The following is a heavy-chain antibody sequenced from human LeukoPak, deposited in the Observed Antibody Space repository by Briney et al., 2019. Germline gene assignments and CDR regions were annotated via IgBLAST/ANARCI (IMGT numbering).Heavy chain of an antibody. D-gene: IGHD6-19*01. V-gene: IGHV1-69*05. CDR2: IIPIFGTA. J-gene: IGHJ4*02. CDR3: ARDPTQWLVFRTFEVKGYYFDY. Sequence: GASVKVSCKASGGTFSSYAISWVRQAPGQGLEWMGGIIPIFGTANYAQKFQGRVTITRDTSASTAYMELSSLRSEDTAVYYCARDPTQWLVFRTFEVKGYYFDYWGQGTLVTVSS. CDR1: GGTFSSYA.